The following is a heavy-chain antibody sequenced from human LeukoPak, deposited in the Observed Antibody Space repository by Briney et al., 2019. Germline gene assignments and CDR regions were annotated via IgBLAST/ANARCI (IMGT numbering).Heavy chain of an antibody. Sequence: GGSLRLSCAASGFTFSNAWMSWVRQAPGKGLEWVGRIKSKTDGGTADYAAPVKGRFTSSRDDSKNTLYLQMNSLKTEDTAVYYCTTDGDLRSDYYYYMDVWGKGTTVTVSS. D-gene: IGHD4-17*01. CDR2: IKSKTDGGTA. V-gene: IGHV3-15*01. CDR3: TTDGDLRSDYYYYMDV. CDR1: GFTFSNAW. J-gene: IGHJ6*03.